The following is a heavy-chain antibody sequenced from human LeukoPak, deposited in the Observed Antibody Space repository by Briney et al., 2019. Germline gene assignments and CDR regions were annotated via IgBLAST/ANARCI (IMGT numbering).Heavy chain of an antibody. CDR3: ASDSLEDTH. CDR1: GFTFSNYN. Sequence: GGSLRLSCAASGFTFSNYNMNWVRQIPGKGLEWVSYISSSSSTIHYADSVKGRFTISRDNAKNSLYLQMNSLRAEDTAVYYCASDSLEDTHWGQGTLVTVSS. J-gene: IGHJ4*02. V-gene: IGHV3-48*01. D-gene: IGHD2-15*01. CDR2: ISSSSSTI.